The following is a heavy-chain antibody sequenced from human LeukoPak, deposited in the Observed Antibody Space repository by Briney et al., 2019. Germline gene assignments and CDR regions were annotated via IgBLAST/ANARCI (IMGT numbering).Heavy chain of an antibody. V-gene: IGHV1-18*01. CDR1: GYTFTSYG. Sequence: ASVKVSCKASGYTFTSYGISWVRQAPGQPPECMGWISNYNGNTTSAQTFQGRVTMTTDTSTRTAYMELRSLISDDTALSYCTRDEDYGIFVNIDYWGKGTLVTVSS. D-gene: IGHD4-17*01. J-gene: IGHJ4*02. CDR2: ISNYNGNT. CDR3: TRDEDYGIFVNIDY.